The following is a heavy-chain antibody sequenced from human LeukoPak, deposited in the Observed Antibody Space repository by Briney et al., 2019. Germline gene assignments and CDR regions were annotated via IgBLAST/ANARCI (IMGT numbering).Heavy chain of an antibody. CDR2: ISGSGGST. D-gene: IGHD2-2*01. V-gene: IGHV3-23*01. Sequence: GGSLRLSCAASGFTFSSYAMSWVRQAPGKGLEWVSAISGSGGSTYYADSVKGRFTISRDNSKNTLYLQMNSLRAEDTAVYYCARGPGYCSSTSCQRGYNWFDPWGQGTLVTVSS. J-gene: IGHJ5*02. CDR3: ARGPGYCSSTSCQRGYNWFDP. CDR1: GFTFSSYA.